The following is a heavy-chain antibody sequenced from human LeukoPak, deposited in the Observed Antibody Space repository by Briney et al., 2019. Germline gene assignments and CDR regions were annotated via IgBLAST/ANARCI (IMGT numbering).Heavy chain of an antibody. J-gene: IGHJ3*02. V-gene: IGHV3-23*01. Sequence: PGGSLRLSCAASGFTFSRNAMSWVRQAPGKGLEWVSAISGSGGSTDYADSVKGRFTISRDNSKNTLYLQMSSLRAEDTAVYYCAKRLRDIVGAGNAFDIWGQGTMVSVSS. CDR3: AKRLRDIVGAGNAFDI. D-gene: IGHD1-26*01. CDR2: ISGSGGST. CDR1: GFTFSRNA.